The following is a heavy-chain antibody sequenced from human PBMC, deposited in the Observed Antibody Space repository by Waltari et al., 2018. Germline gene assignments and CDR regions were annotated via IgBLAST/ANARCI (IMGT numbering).Heavy chain of an antibody. CDR1: GYTFTGYY. Sequence: QVQLVQSGAEVKKPGASVKVSCKASGYTFTGYYMHWVRQAPGQGLEWMGWINPNSGGPNYAQKFQGRVTMTRDTSISTAYMELSRLRSDDTAVYYCARDLYDILTGPRRFDYWGQGTLVTVSS. D-gene: IGHD3-9*01. CDR3: ARDLYDILTGPRRFDY. V-gene: IGHV1-2*02. CDR2: INPNSGGP. J-gene: IGHJ4*02.